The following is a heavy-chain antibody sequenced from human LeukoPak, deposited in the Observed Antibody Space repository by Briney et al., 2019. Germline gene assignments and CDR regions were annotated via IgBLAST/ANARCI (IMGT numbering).Heavy chain of an antibody. CDR2: ISYDGSNK. D-gene: IGHD5-18*01. CDR3: ARDSRRDTAIMFDY. CDR1: GFTFSSYA. Sequence: GGSLRLSCAASGFTFSSYAMHWVRQAPGKGLEWVAVISYDGSNKYYADSVKGRFTISRDNSKNTLYLQMNSLRAEDTAVYYCARDSRRDTAIMFDYWAREPWSPSPQ. V-gene: IGHV3-30*04. J-gene: IGHJ4*02.